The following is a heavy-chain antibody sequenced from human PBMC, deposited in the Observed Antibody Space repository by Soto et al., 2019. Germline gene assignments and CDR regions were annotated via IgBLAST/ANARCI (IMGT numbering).Heavy chain of an antibody. D-gene: IGHD3-9*01. V-gene: IGHV4-30-4*01. Sequence: QVQLQESGPGLVKPSQTLSLTCTVSGGSISSGAYFWSWIRQSPGKGLEWIGYISSLGSTYYNPSLKSRVSVSRDTSKNQFSLKLSSVTTTDTAVYYCARGLVIRPYYYHGMDVWGQGTTVTVSS. CDR2: ISSLGST. J-gene: IGHJ6*02. CDR3: ARGLVIRPYYYHGMDV. CDR1: GGSISSGAYF.